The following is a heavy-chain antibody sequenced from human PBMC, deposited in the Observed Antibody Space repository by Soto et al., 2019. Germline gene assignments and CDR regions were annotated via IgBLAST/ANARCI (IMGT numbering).Heavy chain of an antibody. V-gene: IGHV3-23*01. Sequence: XGCLRVSCAASGFTCSSYAMSWVRQAPGKGLEWVSAISGSGGSTYYADSVKGRFTISRDNSKNTLYLQMNSLRAEDTAVYYCAKSPQTSYTSGWYDYFDYWGQGTQVTVSS. D-gene: IGHD6-19*01. J-gene: IGHJ4*02. CDR1: GFTCSSYA. CDR3: AKSPQTSYTSGWYDYFDY. CDR2: ISGSGGST.